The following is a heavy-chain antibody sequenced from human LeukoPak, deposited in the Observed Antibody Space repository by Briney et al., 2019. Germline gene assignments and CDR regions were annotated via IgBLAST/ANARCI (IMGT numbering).Heavy chain of an antibody. CDR3: AKWGDYDVLTGYYVSDY. Sequence: PGASLRLSWAASGFTFSNYAMSWVRQAPEKGLEWVSAITGSGGNTYYADSVKGRFTISRDNSKNTVFLQMNSLRAEDTAVYYCAKWGDYDVLTGYYVSDYWGQGTLVTVSS. V-gene: IGHV3-23*01. CDR2: ITGSGGNT. D-gene: IGHD3-9*01. CDR1: GFTFSNYA. J-gene: IGHJ4*02.